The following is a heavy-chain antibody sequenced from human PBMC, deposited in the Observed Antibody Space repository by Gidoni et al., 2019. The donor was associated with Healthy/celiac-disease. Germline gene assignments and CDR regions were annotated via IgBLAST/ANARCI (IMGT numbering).Heavy chain of an antibody. CDR2: IHYSGRP. D-gene: IGHD3-10*01. V-gene: IGHV4-39*01. CDR3: AGTGGGAMVRGVISSRGYYYYYGMDV. Sequence: QLQLQESGPGLVKPSETLSLTCTVSGGSISSSSYYWGWIRRPPGKGLEWIGSIHYSGRPHYTPSPKCRVTFSVDTSMPQCSLQLVSVTAADTAVYYCAGTGGGAMVRGVISSRGYYYYYGMDVWGQGTTVTVSS. CDR1: GGSISSSSYY. J-gene: IGHJ6*02.